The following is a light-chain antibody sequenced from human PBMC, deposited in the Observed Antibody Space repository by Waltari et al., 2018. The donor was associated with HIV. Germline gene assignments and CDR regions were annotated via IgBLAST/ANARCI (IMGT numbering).Light chain of an antibody. Sequence: SYELTQPPSVSVSPGQTARITCSGDALPTKYAYWYQQKSGQAPVLVIYEDSKRPSGIPERFSGSSSGTMATLTISGAQVEYEADYYCYSTDSSGNHRVFGGGTKLTVL. CDR1: ALPTKY. CDR3: YSTDSSGNHRV. V-gene: IGLV3-10*01. J-gene: IGLJ2*01. CDR2: EDS.